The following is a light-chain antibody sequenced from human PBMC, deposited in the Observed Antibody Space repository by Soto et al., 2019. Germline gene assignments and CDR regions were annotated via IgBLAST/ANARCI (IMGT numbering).Light chain of an antibody. V-gene: IGKV1-39*01. J-gene: IGKJ2*01. CDR2: AAS. CDR1: QSITNY. CDR3: QQTDSSHT. Sequence: DIQMTQSPSSLSASIGDRVTITCRASQSITNYLNWYQQTPGKAPRLLIYAASSLQDGVPARFSGSASGTDFTLTISSLQPDDFATYNCQQTDSSHTFGHGNKGEIK.